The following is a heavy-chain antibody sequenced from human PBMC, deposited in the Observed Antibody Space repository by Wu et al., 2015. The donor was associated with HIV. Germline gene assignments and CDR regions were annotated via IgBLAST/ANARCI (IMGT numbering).Heavy chain of an antibody. D-gene: IGHD3-9*01. Sequence: QVQLVQSGAEVKKPGSSVKVSCKASGGTFSSYAISWVRQAPGQGLEWMGGIIPIFGTANYAQKFQGRVTITTDESTSTAYMELSSLRSEDTAVYYCARVVGAYDILTGYYYRPNWFDPWGQGTLVTVSS. J-gene: IGHJ5*02. CDR1: GGTFSSYA. V-gene: IGHV1-69*05. CDR2: IIPIFGTA. CDR3: ARVVGAYDILTGYYYRPNWFDP.